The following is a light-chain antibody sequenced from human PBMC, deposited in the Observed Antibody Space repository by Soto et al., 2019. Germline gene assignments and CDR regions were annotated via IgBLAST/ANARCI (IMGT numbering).Light chain of an antibody. V-gene: IGKV3-20*01. J-gene: IGKJ1*01. CDR3: QQCGSSSWT. CDR1: QSVSSSY. CDR2: GAS. Sequence: EIVLTQSPGTLSLSPGERATLSCRASQSVSSSYFAWYQQKPGQAPRLLIYGASSRATGIPDRFSGSGSGTDFSLTISRLEPEDFAVYYCQQCGSSSWTFGQGTKVEIK.